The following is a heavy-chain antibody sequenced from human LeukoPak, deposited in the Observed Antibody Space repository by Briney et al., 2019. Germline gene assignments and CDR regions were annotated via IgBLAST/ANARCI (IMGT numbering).Heavy chain of an antibody. CDR2: ISGYNGNT. CDR1: GYTFTSYG. J-gene: IGHJ3*02. V-gene: IGHV1-18*01. D-gene: IGHD2/OR15-2a*01. Sequence: ASVKVSRKASGYTFTSYGISWVRQAPGQGLEWMGWISGYNGNTNYAQKLQGRVTMTTDTSTSTAYMELRSLRSDDTAVYYCARDTSIRAAFDIWGQGTMVTVSS. CDR3: ARDTSIRAAFDI.